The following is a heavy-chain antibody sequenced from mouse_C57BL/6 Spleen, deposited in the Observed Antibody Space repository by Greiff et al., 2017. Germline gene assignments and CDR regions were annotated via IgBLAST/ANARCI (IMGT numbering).Heavy chain of an antibody. J-gene: IGHJ1*03. CDR3: AWYFDV. V-gene: IGHV1-54*01. CDR2: INPGSGGT. Sequence: QVQLQQSGAELAKPGASVKLSCKASGYAFTNYLIEWVKQRPGQGLEWIGVINPGSGGTNYNEKFKGKATLTADKSSSTAYMQLSSLTSEDSAVXFCAWYFDVWGTGTTVTVSS. CDR1: GYAFTNYL.